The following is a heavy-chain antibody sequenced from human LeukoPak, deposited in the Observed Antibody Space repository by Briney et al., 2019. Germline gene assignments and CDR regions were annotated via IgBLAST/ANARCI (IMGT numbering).Heavy chain of an antibody. Sequence: SETLSLTCAVCGGSFSGYYWSWIRQPPGKGLEWIGEINHSGSTNYNPSLKSRVTISVDTSKNQFSLKLSSVTAADTAVYYCASPRAAAGLFDIWGHGTMVTVSS. D-gene: IGHD6-13*01. J-gene: IGHJ3*02. CDR2: INHSGST. CDR3: ASPRAAAGLFDI. V-gene: IGHV4-34*01. CDR1: GGSFSGYY.